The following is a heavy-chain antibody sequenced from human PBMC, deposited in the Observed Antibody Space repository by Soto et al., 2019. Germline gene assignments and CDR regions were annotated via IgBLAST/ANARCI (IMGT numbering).Heavy chain of an antibody. J-gene: IGHJ6*01. CDR1: GFSLSTGGVG. V-gene: IGHV2-5*02. Sequence: QITLKESGPTLVKPTQTLTLTCTFSGFSLSTGGVGVGWIRQPPGKALEWLALIYWDDDKRYSPSLKSRLTVPKNTSKNQVFLTRTNMDPEDTATYYCVNSHCGGDCLRSYSSHYYYGMDVW. CDR3: VNSHCGGDCLRSYSSHYYYGMDV. D-gene: IGHD2-21*02. CDR2: IYWDDDK.